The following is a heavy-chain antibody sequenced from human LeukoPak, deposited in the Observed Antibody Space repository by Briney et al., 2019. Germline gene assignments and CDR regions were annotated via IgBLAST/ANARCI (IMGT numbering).Heavy chain of an antibody. CDR2: IKSKTDGGTT. J-gene: IGHJ4*02. D-gene: IGHD2-15*01. CDR3: TTEERVSSGYCSGGSCYIDY. CDR1: AFTFSNTW. V-gene: IGHV3-15*01. Sequence: GGSLRLSCAAPAFTFSNTWINWGRQAPGKGLKWGGRIKSKTDGGTTDYAAPVKGRFTISRDDSKNTLYLQMNSLKTEDTAVYYCTTEERVSSGYCSGGSCYIDYWGQGTLVTVSS.